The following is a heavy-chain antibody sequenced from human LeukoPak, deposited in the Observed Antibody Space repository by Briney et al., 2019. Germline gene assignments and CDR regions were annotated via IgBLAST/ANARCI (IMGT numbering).Heavy chain of an antibody. CDR1: GYTFSRYY. D-gene: IGHD3-22*01. CDR2: ISPSGGST. V-gene: IGHV1-46*01. J-gene: IGHJ4*02. CDR3: ARDRKGYYYDSSGYGDFDY. Sequence: ASVKVSCTASGYTFSRYYMHWVRQAPGQGLEWMGIISPSGGSTTYAQKFQGRVTITADESTSTAYMELSSLRSEDTAVYYCARDRKGYYYDSSGYGDFDYWGQGTLVTVSS.